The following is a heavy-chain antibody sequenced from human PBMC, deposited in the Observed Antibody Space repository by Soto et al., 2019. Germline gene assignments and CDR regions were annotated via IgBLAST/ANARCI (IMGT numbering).Heavy chain of an antibody. CDR3: ARERREEIHDGYDIDY. CDR2: IYTSGGT. CDR1: GGSISNYY. Sequence: EPRSLTCTDAGGSISNYYWSWIRQPAGKGLEWIGRIYTSGGTDYNPSLKSRVTIWIDTSKNQFSLNVTSMTAADTAVYYCARERREEIHDGYDIDYWGQGTLVTVSS. J-gene: IGHJ4*02. D-gene: IGHD5-12*01. V-gene: IGHV4-4*07.